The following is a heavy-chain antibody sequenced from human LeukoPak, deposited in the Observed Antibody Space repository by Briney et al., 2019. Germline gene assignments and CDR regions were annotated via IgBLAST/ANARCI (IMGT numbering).Heavy chain of an antibody. V-gene: IGHV3-7*01. CDR3: ARAPYYESSGPL. Sequence: GGSLRLSCAASGFTFSSYWMSWVRQAPGKGLEWVANIRQDGREKYYVESVQGRFTIPRDNAKNSLYLQMNSLRVDDTAVYYCARAPYYESSGPLWGQGTLVTVSS. CDR1: GFTFSSYW. J-gene: IGHJ4*02. D-gene: IGHD3-22*01. CDR2: IRQDGREK.